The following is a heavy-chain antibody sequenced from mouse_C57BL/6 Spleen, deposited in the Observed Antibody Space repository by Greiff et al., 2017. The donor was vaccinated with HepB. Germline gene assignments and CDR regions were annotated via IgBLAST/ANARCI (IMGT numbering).Heavy chain of an antibody. CDR3: ARRGVYYYGSSYFDY. D-gene: IGHD1-1*01. CDR2: INPNNGGT. CDR1: GYTFTDYN. J-gene: IGHJ2*01. Sequence: EVQLQQSGPELVKPGASVKIPCKASGYTFTDYNMDWVKQSHGKSLEWIGDINPNNGGTIYNQKFKGKATLTVDKSSSTAYMELRSLTSEYTAVYYCARRGVYYYGSSYFDYWGQGTTLTVSS. V-gene: IGHV1-18*01.